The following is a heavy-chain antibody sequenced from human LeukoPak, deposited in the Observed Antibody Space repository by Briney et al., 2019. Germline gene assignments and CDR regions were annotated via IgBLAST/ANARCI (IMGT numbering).Heavy chain of an antibody. D-gene: IGHD3-16*02. CDR3: AREEHYRRYFAL. V-gene: IGHV3-23*01. J-gene: IGHJ2*01. CDR2: ISDSSGST. Sequence: GGSLRLSCAASGFIFSSYAMSWVRQAPGKGLEWVSTISDSSGSTYYADSVKGRFTISRDNSKNTLYLQMNTLRAEDTAVYFCAREEHYRRYFALWGRGTLVTVSS. CDR1: GFIFSSYA.